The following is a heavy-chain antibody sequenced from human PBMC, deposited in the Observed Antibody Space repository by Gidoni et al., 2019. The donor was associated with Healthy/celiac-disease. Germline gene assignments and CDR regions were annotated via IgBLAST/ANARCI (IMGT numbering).Heavy chain of an antibody. Sequence: EVQLVESGGGLVQPGGSLRLSCAASGFTFSSYSMTWVRQAPGKGLEWVSYISSSSSTIYYADSVKGRFTISRDNAKNSLYLQMNSLRDEDTAVYYCARVAGYSSSWYGGYYYYYMDVWGKGTTVTVSS. V-gene: IGHV3-48*02. D-gene: IGHD6-13*01. J-gene: IGHJ6*03. CDR1: GFTFSSYS. CDR3: ARVAGYSSSWYGGYYYYYMDV. CDR2: ISSSSSTI.